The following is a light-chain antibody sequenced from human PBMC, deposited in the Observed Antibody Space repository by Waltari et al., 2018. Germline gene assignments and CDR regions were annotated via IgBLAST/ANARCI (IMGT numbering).Light chain of an antibody. CDR2: DAS. V-gene: IGKV3-11*01. CDR1: QNVNSF. J-gene: IGKJ2*01. CDR3: QQRGNLPET. Sequence: EIVLTQSPGTLSLSPGDRATLSCRASQNVNSFLAWYQQKRGQAPRLLIYDASKRATGIPYRFSGSGSGTDFTLTISSLEPEDFAIYYCQQRGNLPETFGRGTRVEMK.